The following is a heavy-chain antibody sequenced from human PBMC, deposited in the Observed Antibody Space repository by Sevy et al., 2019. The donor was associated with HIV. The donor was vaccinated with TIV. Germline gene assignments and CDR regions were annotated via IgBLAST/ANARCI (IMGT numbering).Heavy chain of an antibody. Sequence: ASVKVSCKASGGTFSSYAISWVRQAPGQGLEWLGGIIPMFGTANYAQKFQGTVIITADESTSTVYMELSSLKSGDTAVYYCVRGPNGSYLLYYFDNWGQGTLVTVSS. V-gene: IGHV1-69*13. CDR2: IIPMFGTA. J-gene: IGHJ4*02. CDR3: VRGPNGSYLLYYFDN. CDR1: GGTFSSYA. D-gene: IGHD3-10*01.